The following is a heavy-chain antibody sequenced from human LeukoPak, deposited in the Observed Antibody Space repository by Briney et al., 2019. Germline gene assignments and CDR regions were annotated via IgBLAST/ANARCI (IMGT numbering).Heavy chain of an antibody. CDR3: ARVGSGRVVAATSYYYYYGMDV. V-gene: IGHV1-18*04. CDR1: GYTFTSYG. J-gene: IGHJ6*04. CDR2: ISAYNGNT. D-gene: IGHD2-15*01. Sequence: ASVKVSCKASGYTFTSYGISWVRQAPGQGLEWMGWISAYNGNTNYAQKLQGRVTMTTGTSTSTAYTELRSLRSDDTAVYYCARVGSGRVVAATSYYYYYGMDVWGKGTTVTVSS.